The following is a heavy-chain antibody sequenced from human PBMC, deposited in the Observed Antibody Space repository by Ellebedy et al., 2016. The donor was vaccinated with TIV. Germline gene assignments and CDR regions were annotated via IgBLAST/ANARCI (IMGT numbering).Heavy chain of an antibody. CDR1: GFTFSSYA. CDR3: AKDGIYCSGGSCRNYWYFDL. Sequence: GESLKISXAASGFTFSSYAMSWVRQAPGKGLEWVSAISGSGGSTYYADSVKGRFTISRDNSKNTLYLQMNSLRAEDTAVYYCAKDGIYCSGGSCRNYWYFDLWGRGTLVTVSS. D-gene: IGHD2-15*01. CDR2: ISGSGGST. J-gene: IGHJ2*01. V-gene: IGHV3-23*01.